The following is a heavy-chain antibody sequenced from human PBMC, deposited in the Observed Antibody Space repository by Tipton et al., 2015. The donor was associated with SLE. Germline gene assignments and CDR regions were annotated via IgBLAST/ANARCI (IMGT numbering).Heavy chain of an antibody. J-gene: IGHJ3*02. Sequence: LRLSCTVFGDSISGQFWSWIRQPPGKGLEWIGYIYYIGTTNYNPSLTRRVPISVDTSKNQFSLKLSSVTAADTAVYYCARENGWIDAFDIWGQGTMVTVSS. CDR1: GDSISGQF. V-gene: IGHV4-59*11. CDR3: ARENGWIDAFDI. D-gene: IGHD6-19*01. CDR2: IYYIGTT.